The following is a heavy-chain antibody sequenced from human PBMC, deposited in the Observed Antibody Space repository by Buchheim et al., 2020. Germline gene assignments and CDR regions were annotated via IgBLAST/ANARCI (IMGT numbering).Heavy chain of an antibody. V-gene: IGHV3-74*01. CDR1: GFIFSSNW. Sequence: EVQLVESGGGLVQPGGSLRLSCAASGFIFSSNWMHWVRQAPGKGLVWVSRINSDGSSVFYADSVKGRFTISRDNAKNTLYLLMNSLRAEDTAVYYCARGGDDYGDYYGLDVWGQGTT. J-gene: IGHJ6*02. CDR2: INSDGSSV. D-gene: IGHD4-17*01. CDR3: ARGGDDYGDYYGLDV.